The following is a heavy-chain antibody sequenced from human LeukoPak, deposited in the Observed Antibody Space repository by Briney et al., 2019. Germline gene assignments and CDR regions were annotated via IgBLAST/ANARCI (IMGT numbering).Heavy chain of an antibody. CDR3: ARVAMYSSWETFDY. V-gene: IGHV1-24*01. Sequence: GASVKVSCKVSGYTLTELSMHWVRQAPGKGLEWMGGFDPEDGETIYAQKFQGRVTMTEDTSTDTAYMELSSLRSEDTAVYYCARVAMYSSWETFDYWGQGTLVTVSS. J-gene: IGHJ4*02. D-gene: IGHD6-19*01. CDR1: GYTLTELS. CDR2: FDPEDGET.